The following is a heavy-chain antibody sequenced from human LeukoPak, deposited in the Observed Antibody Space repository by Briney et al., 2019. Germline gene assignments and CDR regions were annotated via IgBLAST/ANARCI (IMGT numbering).Heavy chain of an antibody. CDR3: ARGVYGYGYYYYYMDV. CDR2: MNPNSGNT. V-gene: IGHV1-8*02. CDR1: GYTFTGYY. Sequence: ASVKVSCKASGYTFTGYYMHWVRQATGQGLEWMGWMNPNSGNTGYAQKFQGRVTMTRNTSISTAYMELSSLRSEDTAVYYCARGVYGYGYYYYYMDVWGKGTTVTISS. J-gene: IGHJ6*03. D-gene: IGHD5-18*01.